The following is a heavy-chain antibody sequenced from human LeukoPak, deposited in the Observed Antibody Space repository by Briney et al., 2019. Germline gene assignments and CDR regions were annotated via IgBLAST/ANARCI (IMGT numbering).Heavy chain of an antibody. Sequence: SLRLSCAASGFTFDDYAMHWVRQAPGKGLEWVSGISWNSGSIGYADSVKGRFTISRVNAKNSLYLQMNSLRAEDMALYYCAKESVTSGDFDYWGQGTLVTVSS. J-gene: IGHJ4*02. CDR1: GFTFDDYA. D-gene: IGHD4-11*01. CDR2: ISWNSGSI. CDR3: AKESVTSGDFDY. V-gene: IGHV3-9*03.